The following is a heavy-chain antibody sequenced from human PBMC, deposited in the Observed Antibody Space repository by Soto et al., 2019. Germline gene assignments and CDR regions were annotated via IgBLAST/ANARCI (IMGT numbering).Heavy chain of an antibody. CDR2: ISGSGGST. J-gene: IGHJ6*02. V-gene: IGHV3-23*01. Sequence: EVQLLESGGGLVQPGGSLRLSCAASGFTFSSYAMSWVRQAPGKGLEWVSAISGSGGSTYYADSVKGRFTISRDNSKNTLYLQMNSLRAEDTAVYYCAKEKGGPGPGDYYYYGMDVWGQGTTVTVSS. D-gene: IGHD3-10*01. CDR1: GFTFSSYA. CDR3: AKEKGGPGPGDYYYYGMDV.